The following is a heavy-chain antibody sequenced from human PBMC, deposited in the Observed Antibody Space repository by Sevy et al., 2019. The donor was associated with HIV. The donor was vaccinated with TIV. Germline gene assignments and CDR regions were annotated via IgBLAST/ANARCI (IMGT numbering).Heavy chain of an antibody. V-gene: IGHV3-48*02. CDR2: ISSSSSTI. D-gene: IGHD6-6*01. CDR1: GFTFSSYS. J-gene: IGHJ4*02. Sequence: GGCLRLSCAASGFTFSSYSMNWVRQAPGKGLEWVSYISSSSSTIYYADSVKGRFTISRDNAKNSLYLQMNSLRDEDTAVYHCAREGMITSMIAARQLDYWGQGTLVTVSS. CDR3: AREGMITSMIAARQLDY.